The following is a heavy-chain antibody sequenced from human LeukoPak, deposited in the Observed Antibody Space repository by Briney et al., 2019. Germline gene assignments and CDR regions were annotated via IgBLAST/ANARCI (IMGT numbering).Heavy chain of an antibody. CDR1: GYTFTSYG. CDR3: AREGPTVVKLAYGY. V-gene: IGHV1-2*02. D-gene: IGHD4-23*01. Sequence: ASVKVSCKASGYTFTSYGISWVRQAPGQGLEWMGWINPNSGGTNYAQKFQGRVTMTRDTSISTAYMELSRLRSDDTAVYYCAREGPTVVKLAYGYWGQGTLVTVSS. CDR2: INPNSGGT. J-gene: IGHJ4*02.